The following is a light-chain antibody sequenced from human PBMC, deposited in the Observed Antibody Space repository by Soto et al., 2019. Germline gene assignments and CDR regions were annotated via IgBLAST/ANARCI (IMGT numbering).Light chain of an antibody. CDR3: SSYTTSSTVV. V-gene: IGLV2-14*01. CDR2: DVS. CDR1: SGDVGGYNY. Sequence: QSALTQPASVSGSPGQSFTISCTGTSGDVGGYNYVSWYQQHPGKAPKLMIYDVSNRPSGVSNRFSGSKSRTTASLTITGLQAEDEDDYYCSSYTTSSTVVFGGGTKLTVL. J-gene: IGLJ2*01.